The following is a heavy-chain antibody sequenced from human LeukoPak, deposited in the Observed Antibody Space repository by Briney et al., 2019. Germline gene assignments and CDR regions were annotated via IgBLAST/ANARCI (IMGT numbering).Heavy chain of an antibody. CDR2: IIGSGDTT. CDR1: GFTFSTYD. Sequence: GGSLRLPCAASGFTFSTYDMGWVPQAPGKGLEWVSAIIGSGDTTAYAASVKGRFTISRDNSKNTLYLQMNSLRAEDTAVYYCAKTPGYFDYWGQGTLVTVSS. CDR3: AKTPGYFDY. J-gene: IGHJ4*02. V-gene: IGHV3-23*01.